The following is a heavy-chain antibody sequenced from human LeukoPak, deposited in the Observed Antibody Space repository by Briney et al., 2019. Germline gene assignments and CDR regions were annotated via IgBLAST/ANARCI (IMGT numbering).Heavy chain of an antibody. CDR2: IYYSGST. J-gene: IGHJ4*02. D-gene: IGHD5-18*01. V-gene: IGHV4-59*01. CDR3: AGALLYSYGANFDY. CDR1: GVSISSYY. Sequence: SETLSLTCTVSGVSISSYYWSWIRQPPGKGLEWIGYIYYSGSTNYNPSLKSRVTISVDTSKNQFSLKLSSVTAADTAVYYCAGALLYSYGANFDYWGQGTLVTVSS.